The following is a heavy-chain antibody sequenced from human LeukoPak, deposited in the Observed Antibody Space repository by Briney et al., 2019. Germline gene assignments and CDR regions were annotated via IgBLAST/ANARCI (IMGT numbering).Heavy chain of an antibody. J-gene: IGHJ6*04. CDR3: AKDPSELYYYHTTPFV. D-gene: IGHD3-22*01. V-gene: IGHV3-30*02. Sequence: GGSLRLSCAASGFTFSTYAMHWVRQAPGKGLEWVAFIRYDGSNKYYADSVKGRFTISRDNSKNTVYLQMNSLRSEDTAVYYFAKDPSELYYYHTTPFVWGKETTVTVSS. CDR1: GFTFSTYA. CDR2: IRYDGSNK.